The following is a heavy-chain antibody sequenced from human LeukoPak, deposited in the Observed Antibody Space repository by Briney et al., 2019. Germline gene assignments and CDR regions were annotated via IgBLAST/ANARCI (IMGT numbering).Heavy chain of an antibody. CDR1: GGSISSYY. Sequence: SETLSLTCTVSGGSISSYYWSWIRQPPGKGLEWIGYIYYSGSTNYNPSLKSRVTISVDTSKNQFSLKLSSVTAADTAVYYCARELGYCSSTSCSDAFDIWGQGTMVTVS. D-gene: IGHD2-2*01. J-gene: IGHJ3*02. V-gene: IGHV4-59*01. CDR3: ARELGYCSSTSCSDAFDI. CDR2: IYYSGST.